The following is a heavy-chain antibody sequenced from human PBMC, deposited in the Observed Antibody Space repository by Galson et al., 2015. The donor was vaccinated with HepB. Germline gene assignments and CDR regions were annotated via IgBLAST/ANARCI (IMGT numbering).Heavy chain of an antibody. V-gene: IGHV6-1*01. CDR3: AREGDYDSSLSAFDI. CDR1: GDSVSSNSAA. J-gene: IGHJ3*02. Sequence: CAISGDSVSSNSAAWNWIRQSPSRGLEWLGRTYYRSKWYNDYAVSVKSRITINPDTSKNQSSLQLNSVTPEDTAVYYCAREGDYDSSLSAFDIWGQGTMVTVSS. CDR2: TYYRSKWYN. D-gene: IGHD3-22*01.